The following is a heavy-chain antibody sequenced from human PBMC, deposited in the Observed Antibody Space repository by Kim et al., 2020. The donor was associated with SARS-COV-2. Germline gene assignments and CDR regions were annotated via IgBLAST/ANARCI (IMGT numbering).Heavy chain of an antibody. Sequence: SETLSLTCAVYGGSFSGYYWSWIRQPPGKGLEWIGEINHSGSTNYNPSLKSRVTISVDTSKNQFSLKLSSVTAADTAVYYCARGGVRLQSRHFDYWGQGTLVTVSS. CDR1: GGSFSGYY. V-gene: IGHV4-34*01. J-gene: IGHJ4*02. D-gene: IGHD6-25*01. CDR3: ARGGVRLQSRHFDY. CDR2: INHSGST.